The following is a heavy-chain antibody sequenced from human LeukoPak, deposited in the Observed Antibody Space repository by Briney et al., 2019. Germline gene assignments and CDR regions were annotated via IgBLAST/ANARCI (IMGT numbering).Heavy chain of an antibody. CDR2: IFYSGST. CDR1: DGSISVSSFF. V-gene: IGHV4-39*01. CDR3: ARQTGAGLFILP. Sequence: SETLSLTCTVSDGSISVSSFFWGWIRQSPGKGLEWIGNIFYSGSTHYNPSLRSRVTISVDTSKNQFSLILTSVTAADTAVYYCARQTGAGLFILPGGQGTLVTVSS. D-gene: IGHD3-3*01. J-gene: IGHJ4*02.